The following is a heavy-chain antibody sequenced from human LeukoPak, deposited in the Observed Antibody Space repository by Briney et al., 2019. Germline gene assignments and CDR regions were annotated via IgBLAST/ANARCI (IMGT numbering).Heavy chain of an antibody. CDR1: GYTFTSYG. CDR2: INAGNGNT. Sequence: ASVKVSCKASGYTFTSYGISWVRQAPGQRLEWMGWINAGNGNTKYSQKFQGRVTITRDTSASTAYMELSSLRSEDTAVYYCARDKAYYGSGSYRYWGQGTLVTVSS. CDR3: ARDKAYYGSGSYRY. V-gene: IGHV1-3*01. J-gene: IGHJ4*02. D-gene: IGHD3-10*01.